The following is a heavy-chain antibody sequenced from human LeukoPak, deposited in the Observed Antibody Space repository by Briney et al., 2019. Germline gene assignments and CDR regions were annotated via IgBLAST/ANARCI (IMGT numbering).Heavy chain of an antibody. CDR3: ARVWDGGDFYFDY. Sequence: PSETLSLTCTVSGGSISSGGYYWSWIRQHPGKGLEWIGYIYYSGSTYYNPSLKSRVTISVDRSKNQFSLKLSSVTAADTAVYYCARVWDGGDFYFDYWGQGTLVTVSS. CDR2: IYYSGST. D-gene: IGHD2-21*02. V-gene: IGHV4-31*03. J-gene: IGHJ4*02. CDR1: GGSISSGGYY.